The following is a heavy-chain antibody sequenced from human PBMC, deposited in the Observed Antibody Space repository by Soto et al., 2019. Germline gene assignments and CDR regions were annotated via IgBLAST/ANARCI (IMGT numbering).Heavy chain of an antibody. CDR1: GYSFTTYW. V-gene: IGHV5-51*01. CDR3: ATGGYCSSTSCYNFFDY. CDR2: IYPGDSDT. Sequence: GESLKISCKGSGYSFTTYWIGWVRQMPGRGLEWMGIIYPGDSDTRYSPSFQGQVTISADKSISTAYLQWSSLKASDTAMYYCATGGYCSSTSCYNFFDYWGQGTLVTVSS. D-gene: IGHD2-2*02. J-gene: IGHJ4*02.